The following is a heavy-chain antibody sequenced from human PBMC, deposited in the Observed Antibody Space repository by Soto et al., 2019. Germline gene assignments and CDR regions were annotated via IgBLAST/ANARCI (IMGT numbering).Heavy chain of an antibody. V-gene: IGHV4-4*07. J-gene: IGHJ5*02. CDR2: IYGSGST. CDR1: GGAIGSHY. D-gene: IGHD3-3*01. Sequence: PSETLSLTCTISGGAIGSHYWTWIRQPAGKGLEWIGRIYGSGSTKYNPSLQSRVTMSLDTSKNQFSLRLESATAADTAVYYCARGQRFSDWFDPWGQGTLVTVSS. CDR3: ARGQRFSDWFDP.